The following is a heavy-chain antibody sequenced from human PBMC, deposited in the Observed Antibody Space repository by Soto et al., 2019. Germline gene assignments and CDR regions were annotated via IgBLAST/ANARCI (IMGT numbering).Heavy chain of an antibody. Sequence: RRLSCAASGFPFRTYWMTWVRQAPGKGLEWVANIKQDGSEKYYVDSVKGRFTISRDNAKDSLFLQMDSLRAEDSALYYCANASPITRSGALLSRLYLDYWGQGALVTVSS. V-gene: IGHV3-7*03. D-gene: IGHD3-10*02. CDR1: GFPFRTYW. J-gene: IGHJ4*02. CDR2: IKQDGSEK. CDR3: ANASPITRSGALLSRLYLDY.